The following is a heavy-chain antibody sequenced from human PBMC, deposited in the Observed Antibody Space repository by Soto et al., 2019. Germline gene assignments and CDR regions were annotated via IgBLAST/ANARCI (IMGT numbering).Heavy chain of an antibody. D-gene: IGHD4-4*01. Sequence: SETLSLTCAVYGGSFSGYYWSWIRQPPGKGLEWIGEINHSGSTNYNPSLKSRVTISVDTSKNQFSLKLSSVTAADTVVYYCARSGLQGDAFDIWGQGTMVTVSS. J-gene: IGHJ3*02. V-gene: IGHV4-34*01. CDR2: INHSGST. CDR3: ARSGLQGDAFDI. CDR1: GGSFSGYY.